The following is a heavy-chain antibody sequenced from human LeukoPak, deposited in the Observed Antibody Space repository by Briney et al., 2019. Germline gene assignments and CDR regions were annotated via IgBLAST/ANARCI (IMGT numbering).Heavy chain of an antibody. CDR1: GFTVSSNY. CDR3: ARWNSYAEYFQH. V-gene: IGHV3-53*01. CDR2: IYSGGST. D-gene: IGHD1-1*01. Sequence: PGGSLRLSCAASGFTVSSNYMTWVRQAPGKGLEWVSVIYSGGSTYYADSVKGRFTISRDNSKNTLYLQMNSLRAEDTAVYYCARWNSYAEYFQHWGQGTLVTVSS. J-gene: IGHJ1*01.